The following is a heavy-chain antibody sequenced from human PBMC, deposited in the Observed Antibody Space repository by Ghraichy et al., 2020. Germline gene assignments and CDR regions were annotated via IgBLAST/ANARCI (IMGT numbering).Heavy chain of an antibody. Sequence: SGPTLVKPTQTLTLTCTFSGFSLSTSGMCVSWIRQPPGKALEWLARIDWDDDKYYSTSLKTRLTISKDTSKNQVVLTMTNMDPVDTATYYCARIGGYSYGYGWFDYWGQGTLVTVSS. J-gene: IGHJ5*01. CDR1: GFSLSTSGMC. D-gene: IGHD5-18*01. V-gene: IGHV2-70*11. CDR2: IDWDDDK. CDR3: ARIGGYSYGYGWFDY.